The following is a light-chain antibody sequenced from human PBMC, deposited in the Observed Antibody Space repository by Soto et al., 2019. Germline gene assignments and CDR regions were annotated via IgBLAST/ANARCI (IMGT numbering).Light chain of an antibody. CDR2: DAS. J-gene: IGKJ1*01. CDR1: QSVSSY. CDR3: QQRSNWPWT. Sequence: EIVLTQSRATLSLSPGERATLSCRASQSVSSYLAWYQQNPGQAPRLLIYDASNRATGIPARFSGSGSGTDFTLTISRLDPEDFAVYYCQQRSNWPWTFGQGTKVEIK. V-gene: IGKV3-11*01.